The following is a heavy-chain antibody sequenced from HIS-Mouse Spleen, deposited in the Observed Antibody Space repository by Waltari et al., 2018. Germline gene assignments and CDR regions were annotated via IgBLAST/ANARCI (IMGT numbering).Heavy chain of an antibody. J-gene: IGHJ3*02. Sequence: EVQLVQSGAEVKKPGESLKISCKGSGYSFTSYWIGWVRQMPGKGLEWMGIIYPGDSDTSYSPSFHGQVTISADKSISTAYLQWSSLKASDTAMYYCARTGIQLWLRDDAFDIWGQGTMVTVSS. CDR3: ARTGIQLWLRDDAFDI. D-gene: IGHD5-18*01. CDR1: GYSFTSYW. V-gene: IGHV5-51*03. CDR2: IYPGDSDT.